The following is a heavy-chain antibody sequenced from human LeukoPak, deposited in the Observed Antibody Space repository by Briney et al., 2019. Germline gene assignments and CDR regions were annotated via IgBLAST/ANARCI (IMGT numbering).Heavy chain of an antibody. V-gene: IGHV4-59*01. D-gene: IGHD1-26*01. CDR2: IYYSGST. CDR3: ARSGAARLARKHNWFDP. J-gene: IGHJ5*02. CDR1: GGSISSYY. Sequence: SETLSLTCTVSGGSISSYYWSWIRQPPAKGLEWIGYIYYSGSTNYNPSLKSRVTISVDTSKNQFSLKLSSVTAADTAVYYCARSGAARLARKHNWFDPWGQGTLVTVSS.